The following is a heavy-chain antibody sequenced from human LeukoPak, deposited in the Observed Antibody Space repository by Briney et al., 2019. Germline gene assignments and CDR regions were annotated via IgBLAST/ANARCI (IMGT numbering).Heavy chain of an antibody. CDR3: AGSGGLANQGAVFDY. J-gene: IGHJ4*02. CDR2: VYYNGRI. Sequence: SETLSLTCIVSGDSITNHYWSLIRRPPGKGLEWIGYVYYNGRINYNPSLKSRVTISVDTSRNQFSMRLNSVTAADTAVYYCAGSGGLANQGAVFDYWGQGTLVTVSS. V-gene: IGHV4-59*11. CDR1: GDSITNHY. D-gene: IGHD3-10*01.